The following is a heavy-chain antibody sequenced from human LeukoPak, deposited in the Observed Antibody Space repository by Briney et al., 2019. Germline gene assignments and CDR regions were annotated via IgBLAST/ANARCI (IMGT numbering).Heavy chain of an antibody. J-gene: IGHJ4*02. CDR1: GGTFSSYA. CDR3: ARARYSGYDPHY. Sequence: AASVKVSCKASGGTFSSYAISWVRQVPGQGLEWMGGIIPIFGTANYAQKFQGRVTITADESTSTAYMELSSLRSEDTAVYYCARARYSGYDPHYWGQGTLVTVSS. CDR2: IIPIFGTA. V-gene: IGHV1-69*13. D-gene: IGHD5-12*01.